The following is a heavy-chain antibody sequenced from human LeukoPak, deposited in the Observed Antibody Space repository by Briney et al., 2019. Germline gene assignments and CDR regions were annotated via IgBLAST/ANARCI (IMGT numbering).Heavy chain of an antibody. V-gene: IGHV3-11*06. J-gene: IGHJ5*02. Sequence: PGGSLRLSCAASGFTFSDYYMSWIRQAPGKGLELVSYISSSSSYTNYADSVKGRFTISRDNAKNSLYLQMNSLRAEDTAVYYCARDLYDYVWGSYFDPWGQGTLVTVSS. CDR2: ISSSSSYT. D-gene: IGHD3-16*01. CDR1: GFTFSDYY. CDR3: ARDLYDYVWGSYFDP.